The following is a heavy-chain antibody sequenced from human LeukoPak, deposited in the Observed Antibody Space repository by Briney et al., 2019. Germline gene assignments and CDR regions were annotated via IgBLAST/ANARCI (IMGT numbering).Heavy chain of an antibody. CDR3: ARGSSIAARPYFDY. CDR1: GGSISSGGYY. Sequence: PSQTLSLTCTVSGGSISSGGYYWSWIRQPPGKGLEWIGYIYHSGSTYYNPSLKSRVTISVDRSKNQFSLKLSSVTAADTAVYYCARGSSIAARPYFDYWGQGTLVTVSS. J-gene: IGHJ4*02. CDR2: IYHSGST. V-gene: IGHV4-30-2*01. D-gene: IGHD6-6*01.